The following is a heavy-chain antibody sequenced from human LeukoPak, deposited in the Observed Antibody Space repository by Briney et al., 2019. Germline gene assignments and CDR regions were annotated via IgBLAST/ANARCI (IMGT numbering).Heavy chain of an antibody. Sequence: PGGSLRLSCSASGFTLSNYWMHWVRQAPGKGLVWVARLHSNGAFTTYADSVKGRFTISRDTAKNTLYLQMNSLRVEDTAVYYCARFVVVTAGDYWGPGTLVTVSS. CDR2: LHSNGAFT. D-gene: IGHD2-21*02. CDR1: GFTLSNYW. CDR3: ARFVVVTAGDY. V-gene: IGHV3-74*01. J-gene: IGHJ4*01.